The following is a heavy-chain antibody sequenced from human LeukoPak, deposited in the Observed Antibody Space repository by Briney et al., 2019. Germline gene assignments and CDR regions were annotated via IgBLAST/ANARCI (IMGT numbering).Heavy chain of an antibody. CDR3: ARGDGWFGELLNFDN. CDR2: INTDTRGT. CDR1: GFTFSDYW. D-gene: IGHD3-10*01. V-gene: IGHV3-74*01. Sequence: GGSLRLSCAASGFTFSDYWMHWVRQAPGKGLVWVSIINTDTRGTYYADSVKGRFTISRDNAKNTLYLQMNSLRAEDTAVYYCARGDGWFGELLNFDNWGQGTLVTVSS. J-gene: IGHJ4*02.